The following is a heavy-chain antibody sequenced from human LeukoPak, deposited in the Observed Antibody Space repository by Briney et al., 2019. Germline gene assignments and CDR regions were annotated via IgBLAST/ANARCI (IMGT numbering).Heavy chain of an antibody. Sequence: PSETLSLTCTVSGGSISSYYWSWIRQPPGKGLEWIGYIYYSGSTNYNPSLKSRVTISVDTSKNQFSLKLSSVTAADTAVYYCARLRQYSGSPTFGYWGQGTLVTVSS. CDR1: GGSISSYY. J-gene: IGHJ4*02. CDR3: ARLRQYSGSPTFGY. D-gene: IGHD1-26*01. CDR2: IYYSGST. V-gene: IGHV4-59*01.